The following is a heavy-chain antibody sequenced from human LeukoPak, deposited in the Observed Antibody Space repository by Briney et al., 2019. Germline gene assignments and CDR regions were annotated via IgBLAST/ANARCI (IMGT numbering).Heavy chain of an antibody. CDR1: GFTFSSYA. CDR2: ISYDGSNK. CDR3: ARDYYGDSYFDY. D-gene: IGHD4-17*01. J-gene: IGHJ4*02. V-gene: IGHV3-30*04. Sequence: GGSLRLSCAASGFTFSSYAMHWVRQAPGKGLEWVAVISYDGSNKYYADSVKGRFTISRDNAKNSLYLQMNSLRAEDTAFYYCARDYYGDSYFDYWGQGTLVTVSS.